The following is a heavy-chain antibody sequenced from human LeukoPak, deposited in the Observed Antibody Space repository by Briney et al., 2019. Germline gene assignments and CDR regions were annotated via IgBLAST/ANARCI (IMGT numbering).Heavy chain of an antibody. CDR2: MNPNSGNT. D-gene: IGHD1-20*01. J-gene: IGHJ6*03. V-gene: IGHV1-8*01. CDR1: GYTFTSYD. CDR3: ARGTITGTTYYYYYYYMDV. Sequence: ASVKVSCKASGYTFTSYDINWVRQATGQGLEWMGWMNPNSGNTGYAQKFQGRVTMTRNTSISTAYMELSSLRSEDTAVYYCARGTITGTTYYYYYYYMDVWGKGTTVTVSS.